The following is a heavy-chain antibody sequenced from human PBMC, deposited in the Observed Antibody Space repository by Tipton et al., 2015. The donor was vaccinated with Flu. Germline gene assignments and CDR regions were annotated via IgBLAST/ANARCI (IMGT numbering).Heavy chain of an antibody. Sequence: LRLSCTVSGGSMSSFYWSWIRKPAGKGLEWIGHIYYSGSTNYSPSLKSRVTISVDTFKNQFSPKLSSVTAADTAVYYCARYGTYDGSRYLQHWGQGTLVTVSS. V-gene: IGHV4-59*01. CDR3: ARYGTYDGSRYLQH. CDR2: IYYSGST. CDR1: GGSMSSFY. J-gene: IGHJ1*01. D-gene: IGHD1-26*01.